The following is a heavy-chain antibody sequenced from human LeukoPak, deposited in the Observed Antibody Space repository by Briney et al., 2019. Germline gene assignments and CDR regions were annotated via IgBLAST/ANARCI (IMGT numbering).Heavy chain of an antibody. CDR3: ARDSGGIAAAEDY. CDR2: IYHSGST. Sequence: SETLSLTCTVSGYSISSGYYWGWIRQPPGKGLEWIGSIYHSGSTYYNPSLKSRVTISVDTSKNQFSLKLSSVTAADTAVYYCARDSGGIAAAEDYWGQGTLVTVSS. D-gene: IGHD6-13*01. V-gene: IGHV4-38-2*02. J-gene: IGHJ4*02. CDR1: GYSISSGYY.